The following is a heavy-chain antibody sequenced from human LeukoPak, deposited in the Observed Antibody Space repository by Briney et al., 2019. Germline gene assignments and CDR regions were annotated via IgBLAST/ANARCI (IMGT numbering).Heavy chain of an antibody. Sequence: QPGGSLRLSCAASGFTFSHYGMNWVRHTPGKGLEWVSGIRSNGITTYYADSVKGRFTISRDNSKNTLYLQMNSLRAEDTAIYYCAKNGDRGAYCSGGSCYPYYYYYIDVWGKGTTVTISS. V-gene: IGHV3-23*01. J-gene: IGHJ6*03. D-gene: IGHD2-15*01. CDR2: IRSNGITT. CDR1: GFTFSHYG. CDR3: AKNGDRGAYCSGGSCYPYYYYYIDV.